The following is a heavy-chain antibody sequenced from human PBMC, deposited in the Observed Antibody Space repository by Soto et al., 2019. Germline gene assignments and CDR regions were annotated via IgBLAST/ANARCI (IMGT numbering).Heavy chain of an antibody. CDR3: ARTRGSAANFDY. J-gene: IGHJ4*02. V-gene: IGHV4-59*01. D-gene: IGHD3-16*01. Sequence: PSETLSLTCTVSGGSISTYYWSWIRQPPGKGLEWIGYIYYSGSTNYNPSLKSRVTIAVDTSKNQFSLKLSSVTAADTAVYYCARTRGSAANFDYWGQGTLVTVSS. CDR2: IYYSGST. CDR1: GGSISTYY.